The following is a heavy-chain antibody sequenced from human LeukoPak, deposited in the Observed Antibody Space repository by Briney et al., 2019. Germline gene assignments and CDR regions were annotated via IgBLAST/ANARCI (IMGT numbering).Heavy chain of an antibody. V-gene: IGHV5-51*01. D-gene: IGHD6-13*01. Sequence: GESLKISCKGSGYSFTTYWIGWLRQMPGKGLEWMGIIHPGDSDTRYSPSFQGQVTFSADKSISIAYLQWSSLKASDTAMYYCARHVSVAVGTFHFDYWGQGTLVTVSS. CDR2: IHPGDSDT. J-gene: IGHJ4*02. CDR1: GYSFTTYW. CDR3: ARHVSVAVGTFHFDY.